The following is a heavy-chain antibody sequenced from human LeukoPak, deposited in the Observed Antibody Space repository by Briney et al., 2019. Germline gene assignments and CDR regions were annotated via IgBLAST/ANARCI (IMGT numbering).Heavy chain of an antibody. Sequence: GGSLRLSCAASGFIFSSYAMNWVRQAPGKGLEWVSAINDGGGRTYYADSVKGRFTISRDNSKNTLYLQMNSLRAEDTAVYYCARAHIAYSNYVWGQGTLVTVSS. CDR3: ARAHIAYSNYV. V-gene: IGHV3-23*01. D-gene: IGHD4-11*01. J-gene: IGHJ4*02. CDR2: INDGGGRT. CDR1: GFIFSSYA.